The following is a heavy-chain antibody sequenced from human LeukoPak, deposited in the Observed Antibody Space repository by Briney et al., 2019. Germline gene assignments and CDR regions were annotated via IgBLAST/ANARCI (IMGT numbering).Heavy chain of an antibody. CDR1: GFTFSSYA. J-gene: IGHJ4*02. CDR2: ISGSGGST. D-gene: IGHD3-9*01. V-gene: IGHV3-23*01. CDR3: ATPQVLRYFDWLSHRNFDY. Sequence: GGSLRLSCAVSGFTFSSYAMSWVRQAPGQGLEWVSAISGSGGSTYYADSVKGRFTISRDNSKNTLYLQMNSLRAEDTAVYYCATPQVLRYFDWLSHRNFDYWGQGTLVTVSS.